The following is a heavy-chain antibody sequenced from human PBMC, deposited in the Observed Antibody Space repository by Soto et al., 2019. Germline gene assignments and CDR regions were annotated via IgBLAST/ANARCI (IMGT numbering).Heavy chain of an antibody. CDR2: ISGSDGST. V-gene: IGHV3-23*01. J-gene: IGHJ4*02. D-gene: IGHD7-27*01. Sequence: EVQLLESGGDLVQPGGSLRLSCAASGFTFSSYAMSWVRQAPGQGLEWAAAISGSDGSTYHADSVKGRFTISRDNPKNTLYLQMNSLRSEDTALYSFAKDREEVSPWGLFDFWGQGTLVAVSS. CDR3: AKDREEVSPWGLFDF. CDR1: GFTFSSYA.